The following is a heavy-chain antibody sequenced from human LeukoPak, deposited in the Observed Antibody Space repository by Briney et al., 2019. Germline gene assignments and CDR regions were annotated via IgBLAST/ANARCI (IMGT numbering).Heavy chain of an antibody. CDR2: IYYSGST. Sequence: SETLSLTCTVSGGSISSCYWSWIRQPPGKGLEWIGYIYYSGSTNYNPSLKSRVTISVDTSKNQFSLKLSSVTAADAAVYYCARRDGYKKYYFDYWGQGTLVTVSS. J-gene: IGHJ4*02. D-gene: IGHD5-24*01. V-gene: IGHV4-59*01. CDR1: GGSISSCY. CDR3: ARRDGYKKYYFDY.